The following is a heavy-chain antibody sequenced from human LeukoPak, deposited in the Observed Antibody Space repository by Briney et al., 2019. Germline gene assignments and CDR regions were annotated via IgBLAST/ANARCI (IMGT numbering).Heavy chain of an antibody. V-gene: IGHV1-46*01. CDR3: ARAGGCDYYDSSGYCLFDY. Sequence: ATVKVSCKASGYTFTSYYMHWVRQAPGQGLERMGIINPSGGSTSYAQKFQGRVTMTRDTSTSTVYMELSSLRSEDTAVYYCARAGGCDYYDSSGYCLFDYWGQGTLVTVSS. J-gene: IGHJ4*02. D-gene: IGHD3-22*01. CDR2: INPSGGST. CDR1: GYTFTSYY.